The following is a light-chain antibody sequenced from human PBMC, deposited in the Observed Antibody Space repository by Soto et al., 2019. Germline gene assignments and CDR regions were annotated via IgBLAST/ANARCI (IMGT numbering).Light chain of an antibody. CDR1: QSVNSGF. CDR2: GIS. Sequence: EIVLTQSPGTLSLSPGEGATLSCRTSQSVNSGFLAWYQKKPGQAPRLLLYGISSRAIGIPDRFSGSGSGTDFPLTINRLEPDDFAVYYCQHYGDSVWTFGQGTKVEI. J-gene: IGKJ1*01. V-gene: IGKV3-20*01. CDR3: QHYGDSVWT.